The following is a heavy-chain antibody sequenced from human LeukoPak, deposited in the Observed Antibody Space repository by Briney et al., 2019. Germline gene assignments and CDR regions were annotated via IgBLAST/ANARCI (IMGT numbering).Heavy chain of an antibody. CDR3: ASDTQYSSGWQRVFDY. V-gene: IGHV4-4*02. Sequence: PSETLSLTCAVSGGSISSSNWWSWVRQPPGKGLEWIGEIYHSGSTNYNPSLKSRVTISVDKSKNQFSLKLSSVTAADTAVYYCASDTQYSSGWQRVFDYWGQGTLVTVSS. CDR2: IYHSGST. J-gene: IGHJ4*02. CDR1: GGSISSSNW. D-gene: IGHD6-19*01.